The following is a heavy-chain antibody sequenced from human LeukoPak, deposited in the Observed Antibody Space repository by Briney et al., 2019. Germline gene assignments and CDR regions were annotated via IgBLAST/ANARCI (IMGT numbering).Heavy chain of an antibody. V-gene: IGHV4-59*01. D-gene: IGHD6-13*01. CDR2: IYYTGNA. Sequence: SETLSLTCTVSGGSISSYYWSWIRQPPGRGLEWIGFIYYTGNANYNPSLKSRITMSVDTSKNQFSLRLNSVTAADTAVYYCAKEGPRYSSSWKNFDYWGQGTLVTVSS. CDR3: AKEGPRYSSSWKNFDY. J-gene: IGHJ4*02. CDR1: GGSISSYY.